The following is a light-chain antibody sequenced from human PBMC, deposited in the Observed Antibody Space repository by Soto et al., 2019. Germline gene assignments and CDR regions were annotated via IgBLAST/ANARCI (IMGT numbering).Light chain of an antibody. V-gene: IGLV2-14*02. CDR3: SSYTDSSNYV. Sequence: QSALTQPASVSGSPGQSITISCTGSSSAVGSYRLVSWYQHHPGKVPKLIIYEGSKRPSGVSNRFSGSRSGNTASLTISGLQAEDEADYYCSSYTDSSNYVFGTGTKVTVL. J-gene: IGLJ1*01. CDR1: SSAVGSYRL. CDR2: EGS.